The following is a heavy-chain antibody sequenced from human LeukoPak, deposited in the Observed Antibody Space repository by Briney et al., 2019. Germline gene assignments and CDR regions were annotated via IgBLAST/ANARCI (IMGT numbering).Heavy chain of an antibody. Sequence: ASVKVSCKASGYTFTSYYMHWVRQATGQGLEWMGIINPSGGSTSYAQKFQGRVTMTRDTSTSTVYMELSSLRSEDTAVYYCARAQGIVVVTASLGIWGQGTLVTVSS. V-gene: IGHV1-46*01. CDR2: INPSGGST. D-gene: IGHD2-21*02. CDR3: ARAQGIVVVTASLGI. J-gene: IGHJ4*02. CDR1: GYTFTSYY.